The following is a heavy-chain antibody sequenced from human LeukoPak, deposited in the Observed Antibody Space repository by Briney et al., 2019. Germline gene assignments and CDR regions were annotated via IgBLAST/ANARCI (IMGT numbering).Heavy chain of an antibody. J-gene: IGHJ4*02. CDR3: GRVARGNYYHFDS. D-gene: IGHD1-26*01. Sequence: GGSLRLSCAASGFTFSSFSLTWVRQAPGKGLEWLSYISFNSETTSCADSVRGRFTSSRDYATNSLYLQMDSLRAEDTAVYYCGRVARGNYYHFDSWGQGTLVTVSS. V-gene: IGHV3-48*04. CDR1: GFTFSSFS. CDR2: ISFNSETT.